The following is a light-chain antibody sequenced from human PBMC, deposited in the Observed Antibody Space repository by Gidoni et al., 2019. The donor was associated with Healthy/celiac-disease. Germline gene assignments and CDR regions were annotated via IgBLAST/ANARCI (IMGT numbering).Light chain of an antibody. CDR3: QQRSNWRGLX. V-gene: IGKV3-11*01. Sequence: EIVLTQSPATLSLSPGERATLSCRASQSVSSYLAWYQQKPGQAPRLLIYDASNRATGIPARFSGSGSGTDFTLTISSLEPEDFAVYYCQQRSNWRGLXFXGGTKVEIK. CDR2: DAS. J-gene: IGKJ4*01. CDR1: QSVSSY.